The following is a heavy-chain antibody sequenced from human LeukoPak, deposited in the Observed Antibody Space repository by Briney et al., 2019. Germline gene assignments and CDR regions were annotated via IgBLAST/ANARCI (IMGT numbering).Heavy chain of an antibody. CDR1: GGSTSSYY. Sequence: SETLSLTCTVSGGSTSSYYWSWIRQPPGKGLEWIGEINHSGSTNYNPSLKSRVTISVDTSKNQFSLKLSSVTAADTAVYYCARDIVVVVAAIYYYYGMDVWGQGTTVTVSS. CDR3: ARDIVVVVAAIYYYYGMDV. V-gene: IGHV4-34*01. CDR2: INHSGST. D-gene: IGHD2-15*01. J-gene: IGHJ6*02.